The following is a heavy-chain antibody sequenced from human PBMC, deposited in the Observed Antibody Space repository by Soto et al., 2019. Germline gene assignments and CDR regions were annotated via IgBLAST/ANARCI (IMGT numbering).Heavy chain of an antibody. J-gene: IGHJ4*02. Sequence: PGGSLRLSCATYGFIFSTYGINWLRQAPGRGLEWVSYINSRSTNIYYADSVKGRFTISRDKAKNSLYLQLNSLRDDDTAVYYYAGNYDSHDFLFDHWGRGTMVTVYS. CDR1: GFIFSTYG. V-gene: IGHV3-48*02. CDR2: INSRSTNI. D-gene: IGHD3-3*01. CDR3: AGNYDSHDFLFDH.